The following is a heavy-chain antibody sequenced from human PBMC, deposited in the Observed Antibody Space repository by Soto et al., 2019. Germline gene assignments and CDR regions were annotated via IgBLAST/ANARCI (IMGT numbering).Heavy chain of an antibody. D-gene: IGHD5-12*01. CDR3: ARLHYWIVAPAPHFDH. V-gene: IGHV4-39*01. CDR2: IYYSGST. CDR1: GDSISSSSYY. J-gene: IGHJ4*02. Sequence: QLQLQESGPGLVKPSETLSLTCTVSGDSISSSSYYWGWVRQPPGKGLEYIGSIYYSGSTFYSSSLKSRVSISVDTSRNQFSLKLSSVTAADTAVYYCARLHYWIVAPAPHFDHWGQGSLVTVSS.